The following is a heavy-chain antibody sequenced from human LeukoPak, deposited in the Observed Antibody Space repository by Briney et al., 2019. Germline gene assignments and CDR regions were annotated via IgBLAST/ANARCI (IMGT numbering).Heavy chain of an antibody. CDR1: GFTFSGSA. D-gene: IGHD3-3*01. J-gene: IGHJ4*02. V-gene: IGHV3-73*01. CDR3: TRPFFGVAPTGVDY. Sequence: GGSPRLSCAASGFTFSGSAFHWVRQASGKGLEWVGRIRSKPDSYATAYAASVKGRFTISRDESKNTAYLQMNSLKTEDTAVYYCTRPFFGVAPTGVDYWGQGTLVTVSS. CDR2: IRSKPDSYAT.